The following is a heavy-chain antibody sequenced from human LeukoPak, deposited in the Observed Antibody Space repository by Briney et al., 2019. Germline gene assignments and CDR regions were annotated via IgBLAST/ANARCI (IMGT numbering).Heavy chain of an antibody. J-gene: IGHJ4*02. CDR3: AKYEFWSGYSFEY. CDR1: GFTFSSSG. Sequence: PGGSLRLSCAVSGFTFSSSGMHWVRQAPGKGLEWVAVIIYDGSNTYYADSVKGRFTISRDNSKNTLYLQMNSLRAGDTAVYYCAKYEFWSGYSFEYWGQGTLVTVSS. D-gene: IGHD3-3*01. CDR2: IIYDGSNT. V-gene: IGHV3-30*18.